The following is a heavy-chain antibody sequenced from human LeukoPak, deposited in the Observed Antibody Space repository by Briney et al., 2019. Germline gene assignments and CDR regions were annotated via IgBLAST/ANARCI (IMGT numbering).Heavy chain of an antibody. CDR1: GLSFGDSA. J-gene: IGHJ4*02. CDR3: ARGERDFDY. CDR2: TRSKVYRGST. V-gene: IGHV3-49*04. Sequence: PGGSLRLSCRVSGLSFGDSAVTWVRQAPGKGLEWVGCTRSKVYRGSTDYAASVKGRFIISRDESESIAYLQMDSLRTEDTAMYCCARGERDFDYWGQGTLVTVSS. D-gene: IGHD3-16*01.